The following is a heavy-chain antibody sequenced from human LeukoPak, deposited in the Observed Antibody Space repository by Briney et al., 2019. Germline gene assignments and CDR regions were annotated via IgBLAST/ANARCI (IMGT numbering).Heavy chain of an antibody. Sequence: ASVKVSCKASGYTFTSYDINWVRQATGQGLEWMGWMNPNSGNTGYAQKFQGRVTMTRNTSIRTAYMELSSLRSEDTAVYYCARLDYYDTIGYDAFDIWGQGTMVTVSS. J-gene: IGHJ3*02. V-gene: IGHV1-8*01. CDR1: GYTFTSYD. D-gene: IGHD3-22*01. CDR2: MNPNSGNT. CDR3: ARLDYYDTIGYDAFDI.